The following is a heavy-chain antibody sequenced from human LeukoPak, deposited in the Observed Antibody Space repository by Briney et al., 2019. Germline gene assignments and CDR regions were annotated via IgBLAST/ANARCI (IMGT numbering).Heavy chain of an antibody. J-gene: IGHJ3*02. D-gene: IGHD1-14*01. Sequence: SETLSLTCTVSGGSISGYYWSWIRKPPGKGLKWIGSVYYDGSTYYNPSLKSRVAISVDTSNNQFSLKVNSVSAADTAIYFCARRTSPHGFDIWGQGTMVTVSS. CDR2: VYYDGST. V-gene: IGHV4-39*01. CDR3: ARRTSPHGFDI. CDR1: GGSISGYY.